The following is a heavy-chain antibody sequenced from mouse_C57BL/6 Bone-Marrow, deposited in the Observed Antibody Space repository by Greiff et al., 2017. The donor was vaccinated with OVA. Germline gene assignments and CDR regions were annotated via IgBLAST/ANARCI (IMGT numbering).Heavy chain of an antibody. V-gene: IGHV14-4*01. CDR2: IDPENGDT. Sequence: EVHLVESGAELVRPGASVKLSCTASGFNIKDDYMHWVKQRPEQGLEWIGWIDPENGDTEYASKFQGKATITADTSSNTAYLQLSSLTSEDTAVYYCTTYYDYDGPWFAYWGQGTLVTVSA. CDR3: TTYYDYDGPWFAY. J-gene: IGHJ3*01. CDR1: GFNIKDDY. D-gene: IGHD2-4*01.